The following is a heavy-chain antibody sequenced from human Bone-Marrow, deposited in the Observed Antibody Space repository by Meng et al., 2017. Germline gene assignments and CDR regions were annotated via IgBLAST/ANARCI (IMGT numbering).Heavy chain of an antibody. J-gene: IGHJ4*02. D-gene: IGHD3-10*01. Sequence: KVSCKGSGYSFTSYWIGWVRQMPGKGLEWMGIIYPGDSDTRYSPSFQGQVTISANKSISTAYLQWSSLKASDTAMYYCARHVEGFGSYYFDYWGQGTLVTVSS. V-gene: IGHV5-51*01. CDR2: IYPGDSDT. CDR1: GYSFTSYW. CDR3: ARHVEGFGSYYFDY.